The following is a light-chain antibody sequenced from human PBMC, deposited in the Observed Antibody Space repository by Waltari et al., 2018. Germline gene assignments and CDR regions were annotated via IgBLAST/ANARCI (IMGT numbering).Light chain of an antibody. CDR2: GAS. CDR3: QQYQNWPQT. CDR1: QSISSH. Sequence: EIVMTQSPATLFVSPGERATPSCRASQSISSHLAWYQQKPGQAPRLLMYGASTRATAIPARFSGSGSGTEFALTISSLQSEDSAVYYCQQYQNWPQTFGQGTKLQIK. V-gene: IGKV3-15*01. J-gene: IGKJ2*01.